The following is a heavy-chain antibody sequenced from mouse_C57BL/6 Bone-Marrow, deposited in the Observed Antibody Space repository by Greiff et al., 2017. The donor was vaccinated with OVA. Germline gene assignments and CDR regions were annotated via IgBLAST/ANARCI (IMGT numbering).Heavy chain of an antibody. V-gene: IGHV1-42*01. CDR1: GYSFTGYY. D-gene: IGHD2-10*01. CDR3: ARGAYYPY. CDR2: INPSTGGT. J-gene: IGHJ3*01. Sequence: VQLQQSGPELVKPGASVKISCKASGYSFTGYYMNWVKQSPEKSLEWIGEINPSTGGTTYNQKFKAKATLTVDKSSSTAYMQLKSLTSEDSAVYYCARGAYYPYWGQGTRVTVSA.